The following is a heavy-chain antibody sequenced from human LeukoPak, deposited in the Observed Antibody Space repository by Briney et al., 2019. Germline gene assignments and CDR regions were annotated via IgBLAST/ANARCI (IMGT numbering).Heavy chain of an antibody. CDR3: ARRDPYNWFDP. Sequence: ASVKVSCKASGYTFTSYYMHWVRQAPGQGLEWMGIINPSGGSTNYAQKLQGRVTMTTDTSTSTAYMELRSLRSDDTAVYYCARRDPYNWFDPWGQGALVTVSS. V-gene: IGHV1-46*01. CDR2: INPSGGST. CDR1: GYTFTSYY. J-gene: IGHJ5*02.